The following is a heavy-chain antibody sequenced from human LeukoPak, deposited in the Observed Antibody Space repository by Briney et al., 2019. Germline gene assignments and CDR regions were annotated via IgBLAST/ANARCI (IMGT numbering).Heavy chain of an antibody. J-gene: IGHJ4*02. V-gene: IGHV4-4*02. Sequence: PSETLSLTCAVSGSSISSSNWWSWVRQPPGKGLEWIGEIYHSGSSNYNPSLKSRVTISVDKSKNQFSLKLSSVTAADTAVYYCARRLSGRRAPFDYWGEGTLVTVSS. CDR2: IYHSGSS. CDR1: GSSISSSNW. D-gene: IGHD1-26*01. CDR3: ARRLSGRRAPFDY.